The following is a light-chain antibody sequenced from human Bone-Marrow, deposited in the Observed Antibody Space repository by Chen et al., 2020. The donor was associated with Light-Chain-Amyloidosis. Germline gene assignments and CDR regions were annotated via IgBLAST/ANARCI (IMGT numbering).Light chain of an antibody. CDR2: RDT. J-gene: IGLJ2*01. V-gene: IGLV3-25*03. Sequence: SYELTQPPSVSVFPGQTARITCSGDDLPTKYAYWYQQKPGQAPVLVIHRDTERPSGISERFYGSSSGTTATLTISGVQAEDEADYHCQSADSSGTYEVIFGGGTKLTV. CDR1: DLPTKY. CDR3: QSADSSGTYEVI.